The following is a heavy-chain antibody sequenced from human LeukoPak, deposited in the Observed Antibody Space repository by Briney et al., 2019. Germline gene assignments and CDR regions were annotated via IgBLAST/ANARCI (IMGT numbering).Heavy chain of an antibody. CDR2: IGNTGSPI. Sequence: PGGSLRLSCVVSGFTFRNEEMNWVRQVPGKGLEWVAYIGNTGSPINYGESVEGRFTISRDNAKNSLYLQMNSLRGDDTGIYYCARGGNYAPFDYWGQGALVAVSS. V-gene: IGHV3-48*03. CDR3: ARGGNYAPFDY. J-gene: IGHJ4*02. D-gene: IGHD1-26*01. CDR1: GFTFRNEE.